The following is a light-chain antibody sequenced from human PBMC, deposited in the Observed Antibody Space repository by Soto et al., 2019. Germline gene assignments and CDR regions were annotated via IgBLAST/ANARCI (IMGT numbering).Light chain of an antibody. J-gene: IGKJ1*01. CDR3: QKYNSAPRT. V-gene: IGKV1-27*01. Sequence: DIQMTQSPSSLSASVGDRVTITCRASQGIANYLAWYQHKPGKVPNLLIYAASTLQSGVPSRFSGGGSGTDFTLTISSLQPEDVATYDCQKYNSAPRTFGQGP. CDR2: AAS. CDR1: QGIANY.